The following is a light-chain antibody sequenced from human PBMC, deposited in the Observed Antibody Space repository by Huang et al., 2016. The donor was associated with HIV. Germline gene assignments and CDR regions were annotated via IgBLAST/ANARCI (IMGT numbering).Light chain of an antibody. Sequence: DIQMTQSPSSLSASVGDRVTISCRSSQSISIYLNWYQHKPGKAPTLLIHATSNLQGGVPSRFSGSGSGTDFTLTINSLRAEDLATYYCQQTKTPPYTFGQGTKLEI. V-gene: IGKV1-39*01. CDR1: QSISIY. CDR2: ATS. CDR3: QQTKTPPYT. J-gene: IGKJ2*01.